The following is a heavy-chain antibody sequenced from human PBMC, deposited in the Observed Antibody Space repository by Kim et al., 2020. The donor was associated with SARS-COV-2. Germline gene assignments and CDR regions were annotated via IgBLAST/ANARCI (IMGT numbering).Heavy chain of an antibody. CDR1: GFTFSSYS. CDR2: ISSSSSYI. Sequence: GGSLRLSCAASGFTFSSYSMNWVRQAPGKGLEWVSSISSSSSYIYYADSVKGRFTISRDNSKNSLYLQMNSLRAEDTAVYYCARDGYNRAGGDYWGQGTLVTVSS. CDR3: ARDGYNRAGGDY. J-gene: IGHJ4*02. V-gene: IGHV3-21*01. D-gene: IGHD6-13*01.